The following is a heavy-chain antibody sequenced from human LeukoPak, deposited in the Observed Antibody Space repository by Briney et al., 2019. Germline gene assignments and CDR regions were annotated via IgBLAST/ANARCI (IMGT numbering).Heavy chain of an antibody. J-gene: IGHJ6*02. V-gene: IGHV3-11*06. CDR3: ARENFPPRSPYYYYGMDV. CDR2: ISSTSSYT. CDR1: GFTFSDYY. Sequence: GGSLRLSCAASGFTFSDYYMSWIRQAPGKGLEWVSYISSTSSYTNYADSVKDRFTIPRDNAKNSLYLQMNSLRAEDTAVYYCARENFPPRSPYYYYGMDVWGQGTTVTVSS.